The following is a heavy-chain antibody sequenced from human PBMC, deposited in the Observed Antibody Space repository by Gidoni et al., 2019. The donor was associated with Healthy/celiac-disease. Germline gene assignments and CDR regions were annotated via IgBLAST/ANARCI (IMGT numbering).Heavy chain of an antibody. CDR1: GGSFSGYY. D-gene: IGHD3-3*01. CDR2: INHSGST. Sequence: QVQLQQWGSGLLKPSATLSLTCAVYGGSFSGYYWIWIRQPPGKGLEWIGEINHSGSTNYNTSLKSRVTISVYTSKNQFSLKLSSVTAADTAVYYCARVLKSRIFGVVPHPNWFDPWGQGTLVTVSS. CDR3: ARVLKSRIFGVVPHPNWFDP. J-gene: IGHJ5*02. V-gene: IGHV4-34*01.